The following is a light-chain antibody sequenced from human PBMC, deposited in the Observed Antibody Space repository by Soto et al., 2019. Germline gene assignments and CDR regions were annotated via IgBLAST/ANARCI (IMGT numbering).Light chain of an antibody. CDR1: TSDVGDNNY. CDR2: EVS. Sequence: QSALSQPASVSGSPGQTSTISCTGTTSDVGDNNYVSWYQQHPGTAPKLIIYEVSYRPSGVSDRFSGSQSDNTASLTISGLQADDEADYYCSSYTPNKTRVFGGGTKLTVL. V-gene: IGLV2-14*01. CDR3: SSYTPNKTRV. J-gene: IGLJ3*02.